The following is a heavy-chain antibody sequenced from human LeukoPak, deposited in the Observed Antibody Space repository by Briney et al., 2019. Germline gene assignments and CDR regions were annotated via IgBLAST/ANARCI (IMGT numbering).Heavy chain of an antibody. V-gene: IGHV3-30-3*01. CDR1: GFTFSSYA. CDR2: ISYDGNNK. D-gene: IGHD3-10*01. CDR3: ARSPDGSGSYYDAFDI. Sequence: TGGSLRLSCAASGFTFSSYAMHWVRQAPGKGLEWVAFISYDGNNKNYADPVKGRFTISRDNSTNTLYLQMNSLRAEDTAMYYCARSPDGSGSYYDAFDIWGQGTRVTVSS. J-gene: IGHJ3*02.